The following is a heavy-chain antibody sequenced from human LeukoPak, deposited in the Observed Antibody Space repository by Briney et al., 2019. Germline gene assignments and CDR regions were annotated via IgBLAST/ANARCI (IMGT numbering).Heavy chain of an antibody. Sequence: GGSVRLSCAASGFTFSSYSMNWVRQAPGKGLEWVSSISSSSSYIYYADSVKGRFTISRDNAKNSLYLQMNSLRAEDTAVYYCARAVATIRFLEWLLDAFDIWGQGTMVTVSS. CDR2: ISSSSSYI. V-gene: IGHV3-21*01. CDR3: ARAVATIRFLEWLLDAFDI. D-gene: IGHD3-3*01. CDR1: GFTFSSYS. J-gene: IGHJ3*02.